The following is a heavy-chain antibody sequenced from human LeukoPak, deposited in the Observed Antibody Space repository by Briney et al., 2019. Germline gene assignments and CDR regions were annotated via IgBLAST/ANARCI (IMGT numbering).Heavy chain of an antibody. Sequence: GGSLRLSCAASGFSFSSYWMSWVRQAPGKGLEWVAYIIQDGSEKYYLDSVKGRFTISRDNAKNSLYLQMNSLRAEDTAVYYCAGTYYYDKDAFDIWGQGTMVTVSS. CDR3: AGTYYYDKDAFDI. D-gene: IGHD3-22*01. V-gene: IGHV3-7*01. J-gene: IGHJ3*02. CDR2: IIQDGSEK. CDR1: GFSFSSYW.